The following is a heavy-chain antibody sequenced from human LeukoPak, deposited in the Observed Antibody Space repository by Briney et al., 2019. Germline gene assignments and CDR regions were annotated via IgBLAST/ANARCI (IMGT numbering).Heavy chain of an antibody. CDR1: GGTFSSYA. V-gene: IGHV1-69*01. D-gene: IGHD2-8*01. CDR2: IIPIFGTA. Sequence: SVKVSCKASGGTFSSYAISWVRQAPGQGLEWMGGIIPIFGTANYAQKFQGRVTITADESTSTAYMELSSLRSEDTAVYYCARDMLDMGYYYYMDVWGKGTTVTVSS. CDR3: ARDMLDMGYYYYMDV. J-gene: IGHJ6*03.